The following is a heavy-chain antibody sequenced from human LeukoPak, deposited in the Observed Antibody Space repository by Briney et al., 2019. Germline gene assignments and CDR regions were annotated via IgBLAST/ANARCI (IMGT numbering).Heavy chain of an antibody. D-gene: IGHD6-19*01. V-gene: IGHV3-30-3*01. J-gene: IGHJ6*02. CDR2: ISYDGSNK. Sequence: GGSLRLSYAASGFTFSSYAMHWVRQAPGKGLEWVAVISYDGSNKYYADSVKGRFTISRDNSKNTLYLQMNSLRAEDTAVYYCARDRQQWLVSGYYYYGMDVWGQGTTVTVSS. CDR1: GFTFSSYA. CDR3: ARDRQQWLVSGYYYYGMDV.